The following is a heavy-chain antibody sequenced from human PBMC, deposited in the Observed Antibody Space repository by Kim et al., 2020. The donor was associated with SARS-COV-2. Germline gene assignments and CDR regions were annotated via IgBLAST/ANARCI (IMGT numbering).Heavy chain of an antibody. J-gene: IGHJ4*02. D-gene: IGHD6-13*01. CDR2: INHSGST. Sequence: SETLSLTCAVYGGSFSGYYWSWIRQPPGKGLEWIGEINHSGSTNYNPSLKSRVTISVDTSKNQFSLKLSSVTAADTAVYYCARSLTRPKQQLVLPVDYWGQGTLVTVSS. V-gene: IGHV4-34*01. CDR3: ARSLTRPKQQLVLPVDY. CDR1: GGSFSGYY.